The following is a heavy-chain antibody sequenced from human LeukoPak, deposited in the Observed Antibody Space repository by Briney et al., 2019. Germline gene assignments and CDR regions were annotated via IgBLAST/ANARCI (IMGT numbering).Heavy chain of an antibody. D-gene: IGHD5-12*01. CDR1: GGSISSYY. V-gene: IGHV4-59*01. J-gene: IGHJ3*02. Sequence: PSETLSLTCTVSGGSISSYYWSWIRQPPGKGLGWIGYIYYSGSTNYNPSLKSRVTISVDTSKNQFSLKLSSVTAADTAVYYCVMGYSGYDFNAFDIWGQGTMVTVSS. CDR3: VMGYSGYDFNAFDI. CDR2: IYYSGST.